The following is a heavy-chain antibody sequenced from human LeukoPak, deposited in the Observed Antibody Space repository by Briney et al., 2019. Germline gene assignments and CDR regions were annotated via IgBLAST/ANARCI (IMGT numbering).Heavy chain of an antibody. V-gene: IGHV4-4*02. CDR1: GGSISSSNW. D-gene: IGHD4-17*01. CDR3: ARGFDYGDYMVDYYYYMDV. Sequence: SETLSLTCAVSGGSISSSNWWSWVRQPPGKGLEWIGEIYHSGSTNYNPSLKSRVTISVDKSKNQFSLKLSSVTAADTAVYYCARGFDYGDYMVDYYYYMDVWGKGTTVTVSS. CDR2: IYHSGST. J-gene: IGHJ6*03.